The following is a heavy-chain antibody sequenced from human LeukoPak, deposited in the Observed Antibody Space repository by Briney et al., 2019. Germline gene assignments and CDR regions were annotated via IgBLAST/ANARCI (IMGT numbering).Heavy chain of an antibody. Sequence: ASVKVSCKASGYTFTSYGISWVRQAPGQGLEWMGWISAYNGNTNYAQKLQGRVTTTTDTSTSTAYMELRSLRSDDTAVYYCARDVSAAAGIYYYYGMDVWGQGTTVTVSS. J-gene: IGHJ6*02. CDR1: GYTFTSYG. CDR3: ARDVSAAAGIYYYYGMDV. V-gene: IGHV1-18*01. D-gene: IGHD6-13*01. CDR2: ISAYNGNT.